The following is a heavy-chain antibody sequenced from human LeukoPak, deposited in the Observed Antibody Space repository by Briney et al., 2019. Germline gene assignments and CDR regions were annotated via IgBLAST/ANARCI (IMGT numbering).Heavy chain of an antibody. J-gene: IGHJ6*03. CDR3: LAGYYYYYMAV. Sequence: GGPLRLSCAASGFAFSNYWLHWVRQAPGKGLEWVARINTHGSSTNYADSVKGRFTISRDNAKNTLYLQMTSLSAEDTAVYYGLAGYYYYYMAVWGKGPRSPSP. CDR1: GFAFSNYW. V-gene: IGHV3-74*01. CDR2: INTHGSST. D-gene: IGHD3-16*01.